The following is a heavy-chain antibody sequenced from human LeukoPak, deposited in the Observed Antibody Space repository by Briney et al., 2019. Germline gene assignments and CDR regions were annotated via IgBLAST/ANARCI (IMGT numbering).Heavy chain of an antibody. CDR2: IYLDGRT. CDR3: VRLGGSYFRHGYYFYYMDV. D-gene: IGHD1-26*01. CDR1: GGSLTDSSFF. J-gene: IGHJ6*03. V-gene: IGHV4-39*01. Sequence: SETLSLTCTVSGGSLTDSSFFWGWIRQSPGAGLEWIGKIYLDGRTNYDPSLRNRVTTSVDTSKNQFSLRLTSVTAADRAVYYCVRLGGSYFRHGYYFYYMDVWGKGTTVTVSS.